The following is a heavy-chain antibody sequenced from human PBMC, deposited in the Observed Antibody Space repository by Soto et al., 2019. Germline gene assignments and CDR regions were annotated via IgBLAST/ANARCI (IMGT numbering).Heavy chain of an antibody. J-gene: IGHJ4*02. Sequence: EVQLVESGGGLVQPGGSLRLSCAASGFTFSSYSMNWVRQAPGKGLEWVSYISSSSSTIYYADSVKGRFTISRDNAKNSLYLQMTSLRAEDTAVYYCARDLGSGYDYWGQGTLVTVSS. D-gene: IGHD5-12*01. CDR3: ARDLGSGYDY. CDR2: ISSSSSTI. CDR1: GFTFSSYS. V-gene: IGHV3-48*01.